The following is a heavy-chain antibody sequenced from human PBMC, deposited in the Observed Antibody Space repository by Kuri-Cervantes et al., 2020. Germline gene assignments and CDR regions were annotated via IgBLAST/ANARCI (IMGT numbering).Heavy chain of an antibody. D-gene: IGHD3-16*02. CDR3: ARVIYDYVWGTYRDAFDI. CDR2: ISYDGSNK. V-gene: IGHV3-30-3*01. CDR1: GFTFSSYA. J-gene: IGHJ3*02. Sequence: GESLKISCAASGFTFSSYAMHWVRQAPGKRLEWVAVISYDGSNKYYADSVKGRFTISRDNSKNTLYLQMNSLRAEDTAVYYCARVIYDYVWGTYRDAFDIWGQGTMVTVSS.